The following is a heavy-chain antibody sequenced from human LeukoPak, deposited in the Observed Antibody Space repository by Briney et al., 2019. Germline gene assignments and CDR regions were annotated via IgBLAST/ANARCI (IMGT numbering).Heavy chain of an antibody. V-gene: IGHV3-30*04. CDR1: GFTFSTYA. CDR2: ISYDGSNK. Sequence: PGGSLRLSCAASGFTFSTYAMHCVRQAPGKGLEWVAVISYDGSNKYYADSVKGRFTISRDNSKNTLYLQMNSLRAGDTAVYYCAAAPGGREEDTGGYWGQGTLVTVSS. D-gene: IGHD2-15*01. CDR3: AAAPGGREEDTGGY. J-gene: IGHJ4*02.